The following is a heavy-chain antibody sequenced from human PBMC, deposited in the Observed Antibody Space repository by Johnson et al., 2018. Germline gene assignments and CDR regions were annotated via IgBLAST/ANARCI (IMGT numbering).Heavy chain of an antibody. D-gene: IGHD3-10*01. CDR3: AKSGSYGVYYYYYGMDV. V-gene: IGHV3-30*18. CDR1: GFTFSSYG. CDR2: ISYDGSNK. Sequence: QVQLGESGGGVVQPGRSLRLSCAASGFTFSSYGMHWVRQAPGKGPEWVAVISYDGSNKYYADSVKGRFTISRDNYKNTLYLQMNSLRAEDTAVYYCAKSGSYGVYYYYYGMDVWGQGTTVTVSS. J-gene: IGHJ6*02.